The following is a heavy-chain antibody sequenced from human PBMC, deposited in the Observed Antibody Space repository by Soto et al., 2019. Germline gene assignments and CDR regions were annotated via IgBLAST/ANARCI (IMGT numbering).Heavy chain of an antibody. CDR3: AKDSTTTYYYDSSGIIGTFDY. CDR2: ISGSGGST. Sequence: EVQLLESGGGLVQPGGSLRLSCAASGFTFSSYAMSWVRQAPGKGLEWVSAISGSGGSTYYADSVKGRFNISRDNSKNTLYLQMNSLRAEDAAVYYCAKDSTTTYYYDSSGIIGTFDYWGQGTLVTVSS. D-gene: IGHD3-22*01. J-gene: IGHJ4*02. CDR1: GFTFSSYA. V-gene: IGHV3-23*01.